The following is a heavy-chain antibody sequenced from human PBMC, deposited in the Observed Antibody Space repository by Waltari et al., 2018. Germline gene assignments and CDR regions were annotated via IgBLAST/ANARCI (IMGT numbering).Heavy chain of an antibody. Sequence: EVQLLESAGGLVQPGEALRLSCAASGFSFMGFAMTWVRQAPGEGLWCVASISGSGATPFYADSVKGRFTIVRDNSRDTVYLQMNSLRVDDSAVYYCAKGSRGYTNYFFDSWGQGTLVSVSS. CDR1: GFSFMGFA. D-gene: IGHD3-16*02. CDR2: ISGSGATP. CDR3: AKGSRGYTNYFFDS. V-gene: IGHV3-23*01. J-gene: IGHJ4*02.